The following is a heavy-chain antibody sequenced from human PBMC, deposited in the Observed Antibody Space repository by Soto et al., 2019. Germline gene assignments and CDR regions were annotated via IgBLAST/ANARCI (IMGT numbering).Heavy chain of an antibody. J-gene: IGHJ4*02. V-gene: IGHV1-69*11. D-gene: IGHD5-12*01. CDR3: VRVVAIPGYPDN. CDR1: GGTFSSYA. CDR2: IVPIVDTS. Sequence: QVQLVQSGAEVRQPASSVNVSCKTSGGTFSSYAIRWVRQAPGQGLEWMGWIVPIVDTSTYAQKFQGRVTITADESTSTAYMELSSLRSDDTAIYYCVRVVAIPGYPDNWGQGTLVTVSS.